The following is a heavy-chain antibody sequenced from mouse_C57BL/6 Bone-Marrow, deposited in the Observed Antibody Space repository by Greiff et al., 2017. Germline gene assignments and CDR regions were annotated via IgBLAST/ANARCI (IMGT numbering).Heavy chain of an antibody. Sequence: QVQLQQSGAELVKPGASVTLSCKASGYTFTSYWMHWVKQRPGRGLEWIGRIDPSSGGTKYNEKFKSKATLTVDKPTSTAFMQLSSLTSEDSAVYYCAREGEYGGSSFGYWGQGTTLTVS. V-gene: IGHV1-72*01. CDR2: IDPSSGGT. CDR3: AREGEYGGSSFGY. J-gene: IGHJ2*01. D-gene: IGHD1-1*01. CDR1: GYTFTSYW.